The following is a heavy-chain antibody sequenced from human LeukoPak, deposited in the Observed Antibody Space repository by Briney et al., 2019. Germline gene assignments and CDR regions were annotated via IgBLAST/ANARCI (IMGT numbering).Heavy chain of an antibody. V-gene: IGHV1-69*04. CDR1: GGTFSSYA. CDR3: ARNEGLSYCSSTSCHYGMDV. CDR2: IIPIFGIA. Sequence: SVKVSCKASGGTFSSYAISWVRQAPGQGLEWMGRIIPIFGIANYAQKFQGRVTITAGKSTSTAYMELSSLRSEDTAVYYCARNEGLSYCSSTSCHYGMDVWGQGTTVTVSS. J-gene: IGHJ6*02. D-gene: IGHD2-2*01.